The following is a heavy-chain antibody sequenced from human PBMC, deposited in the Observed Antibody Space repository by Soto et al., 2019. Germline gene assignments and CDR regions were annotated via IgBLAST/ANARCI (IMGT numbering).Heavy chain of an antibody. CDR2: ISGSGGST. V-gene: IGHV3-23*01. CDR3: AKDPHFDPDAFDI. Sequence: PGGSLRLPCAASGFTFSSYAMSWVRQAPGKGLEWVSAISGSGGSTYYADSVKGRFTISRDNSKNTLYLQMNSLRAEDTAVYYCAKDPHFDPDAFDIWGQGTMVTVSS. J-gene: IGHJ3*02. D-gene: IGHD3-9*01. CDR1: GFTFSSYA.